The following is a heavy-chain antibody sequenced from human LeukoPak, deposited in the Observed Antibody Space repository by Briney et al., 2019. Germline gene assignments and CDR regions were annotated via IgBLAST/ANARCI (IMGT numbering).Heavy chain of an antibody. CDR1: GGSISSTSYY. J-gene: IGHJ6*03. V-gene: IGHV4-39*07. D-gene: IGHD5-18*01. CDR3: AGGGYSYGYDYYYYYMDV. Sequence: SETLSFTCTVSGGSISSTSYYWGWIRQPPGKGLEWIGSISYSGTTYYNPSLKSRVTISVDTSKNQFSLKLSSVTAADTAVYYCAGGGYSYGYDYYYYYMDVWGKGTTVTISS. CDR2: ISYSGTT.